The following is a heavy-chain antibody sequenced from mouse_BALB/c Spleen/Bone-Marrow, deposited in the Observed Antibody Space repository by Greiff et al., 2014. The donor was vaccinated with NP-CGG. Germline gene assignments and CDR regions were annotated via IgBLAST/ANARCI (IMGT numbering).Heavy chain of an antibody. Sequence: VQLQQSGAELVRPGASVTLSCKASGYTFTDYEMHWVKQTPVHGLEWIGAIYPETGGTAYNQKFKGKATLTADKSSSTAYMELRSLTSEDSAVYYCTRRTGDPYWGQGTLVTVSA. CDR1: GYTFTDYE. J-gene: IGHJ3*01. CDR3: TRRTGDPY. CDR2: IYPETGGT. D-gene: IGHD4-1*01. V-gene: IGHV1-15*01.